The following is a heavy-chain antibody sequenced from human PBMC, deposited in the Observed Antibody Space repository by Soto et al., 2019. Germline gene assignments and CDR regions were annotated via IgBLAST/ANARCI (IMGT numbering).Heavy chain of an antibody. J-gene: IGHJ5*02. Sequence: SETLSLTCAVCGGSFSGYYWSLIRQPPGKGLEWIGEINHSGSTNYNPSLKSRVTISVDTSKNQFSLKLSSVTAADTAVYYCARAGQYYYDSSGYYTNWFDPRGQRTLVTVSS. CDR1: GGSFSGYY. V-gene: IGHV4-34*01. D-gene: IGHD3-22*01. CDR2: INHSGST. CDR3: ARAGQYYYDSSGYYTNWFDP.